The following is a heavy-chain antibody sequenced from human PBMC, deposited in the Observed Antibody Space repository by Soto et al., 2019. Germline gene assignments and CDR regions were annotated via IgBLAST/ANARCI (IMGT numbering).Heavy chain of an antibody. CDR1: GGSFSGYY. Sequence: QVQLQQWGAGLLKPSETLSLTCAVYGGSFSGYYWSWIRQPPGKGLEWIGEINHSGSTNSNPSLTRRVTISVDTSNNPFSLKLTSVTAADTAVYYCARGRGIVPFWYFDLWGRGTLVTVSS. J-gene: IGHJ2*01. CDR2: INHSGST. CDR3: ARGRGIVPFWYFDL. D-gene: IGHD2-8*01. V-gene: IGHV4-34*01.